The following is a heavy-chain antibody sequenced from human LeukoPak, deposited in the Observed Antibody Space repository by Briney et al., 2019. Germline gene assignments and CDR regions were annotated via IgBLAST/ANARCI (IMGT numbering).Heavy chain of an antibody. V-gene: IGHV3-23*01. CDR2: ISGSGGTT. CDR1: GFTFSSNS. Sequence: GSLRLSCAASGFTFSSNSMDWVRQAPGKGLEWVSVISGSGGTTYYADSVKGRFTISRDNSKNTLYLQMNSLRAEDTAVYYCAKNYYANDIWGQGTMVTVSS. CDR3: AKNYYANDI. J-gene: IGHJ3*02. D-gene: IGHD1-7*01.